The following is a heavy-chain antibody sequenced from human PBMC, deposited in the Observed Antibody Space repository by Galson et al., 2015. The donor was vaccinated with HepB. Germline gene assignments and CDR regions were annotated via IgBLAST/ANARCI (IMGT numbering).Heavy chain of an antibody. Sequence: LSLTCTVSGGSISSSSYYWGWIRQPPGKGLEWIGSLYYSGSTYYNPSLKIRVTISVDTSKNQFSLKLSSVTAADTAVYYCARDDSSCYYYFSTYYYGMDVWGPGTTVTLS. CDR3: ARDDSSCYYYFSTYYYGMDV. CDR1: GGSISSSSYY. CDR2: LYYSGST. D-gene: IGHD3-22*01. V-gene: IGHV4-39*01. J-gene: IGHJ6*02.